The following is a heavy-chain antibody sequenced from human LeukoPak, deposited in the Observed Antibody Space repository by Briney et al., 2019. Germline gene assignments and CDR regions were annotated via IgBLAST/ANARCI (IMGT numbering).Heavy chain of an antibody. CDR2: IKQDGSEK. CDR1: GFTFSSYW. CDR3: ARGFLEWLLYYYYYMDV. J-gene: IGHJ6*03. D-gene: IGHD3-3*01. Sequence: GGSPRLSCAASGFTFSSYWMSWVRQAPGKGLEWVANIKQDGSEKYYVDSVKGRFTISRDNAKNSLYLQMNSLRAEDTAVYYCARGFLEWLLYYYYYMDVWGKGTTVTVSS. V-gene: IGHV3-7*03.